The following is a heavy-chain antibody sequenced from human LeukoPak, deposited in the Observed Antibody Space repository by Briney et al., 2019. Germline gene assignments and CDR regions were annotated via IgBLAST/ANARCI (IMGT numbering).Heavy chain of an antibody. D-gene: IGHD3-10*01. CDR3: ARGLWFGELLRGNWFDP. CDR2: INPNSGGT. Sequence: ASVKVSCKASGYTFTGYYMHWVRQAPGQGLEWMGWINPNSGGTNYAQKFQGKVTMTRDTSISTAYMELSRLRSDDTAVYYCARGLWFGELLRGNWFDPWGQGTLVTVSS. CDR1: GYTFTGYY. J-gene: IGHJ5*02. V-gene: IGHV1-2*02.